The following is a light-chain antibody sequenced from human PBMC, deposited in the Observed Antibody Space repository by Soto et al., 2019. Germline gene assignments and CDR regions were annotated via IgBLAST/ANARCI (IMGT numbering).Light chain of an antibody. CDR2: LPS. V-gene: IGKV3-11*01. CDR3: HQRQSWPRT. Sequence: IVLTESPCTLSLSPGERATLSFLASQAVNTRLAWYQHKPGQAPRLLIYLPSDRAAGIPARFSGSGSETDFTLTISDVEPEDFAVYYCHQRQSWPRTFGQGTKVDIK. CDR1: QAVNTR. J-gene: IGKJ1*01.